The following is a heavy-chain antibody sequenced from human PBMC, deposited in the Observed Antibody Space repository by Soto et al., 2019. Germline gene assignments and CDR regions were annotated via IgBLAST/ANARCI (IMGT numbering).Heavy chain of an antibody. J-gene: IGHJ6*02. CDR2: IIPIFGTA. V-gene: IGHV1-69*12. Sequence: QVQLVQSGAEVKKPGSSVKVSCKASGGTFNSYAISWVRQAPGLGLEWMGGIIPIFGTADYAQKFQGRVTITADESTSTAYMELSSLRSEDTAVYYCATMKGGSQYYYYGLDVWGQGTTVTVSS. D-gene: IGHD3-10*01. CDR1: GGTFNSYA. CDR3: ATMKGGSQYYYYGLDV.